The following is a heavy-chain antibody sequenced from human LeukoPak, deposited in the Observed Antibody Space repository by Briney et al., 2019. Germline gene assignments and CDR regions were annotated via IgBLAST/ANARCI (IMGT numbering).Heavy chain of an antibody. J-gene: IGHJ4*02. Sequence: ASVKASCKASGYTFTDYYMHWVRQAPGRGLEWMGWINPKSGGTNYAQKFQGRVTMTRDTSISTAYMELSRLRYDDTAVYYCARSSAAAWYLDYWGLGTLVTMSS. CDR3: ARSSAAAWYLDY. D-gene: IGHD3-22*01. V-gene: IGHV1-2*02. CDR2: INPKSGGT. CDR1: GYTFTDYY.